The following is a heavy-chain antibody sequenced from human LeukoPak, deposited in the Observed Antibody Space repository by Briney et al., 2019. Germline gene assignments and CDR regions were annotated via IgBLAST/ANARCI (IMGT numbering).Heavy chain of an antibody. D-gene: IGHD3-9*01. Sequence: GASVKVSCKASAYTFSNYLMHWVRQAPGQGLEWMGIIDPSGGSTDYAQKFQGRVTMTRDTSTSTVYMELSSLRSEDTAVYYCARPNYDILTGYYIPLDYWGQGTLVTVSS. V-gene: IGHV1-46*01. CDR3: ARPNYDILTGYYIPLDY. CDR1: AYTFSNYL. J-gene: IGHJ4*02. CDR2: IDPSGGST.